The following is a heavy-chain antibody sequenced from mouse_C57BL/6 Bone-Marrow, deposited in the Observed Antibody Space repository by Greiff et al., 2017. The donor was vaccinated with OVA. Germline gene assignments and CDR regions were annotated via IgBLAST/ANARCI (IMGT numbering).Heavy chain of an antibody. CDR2: IYPRSGNT. J-gene: IGHJ4*01. D-gene: IGHD1-1*01. CDR3: ARGATVVATNYYAMDY. CDR1: GYTFTSYG. V-gene: IGHV1-81*01. Sequence: QVQLQQSGAELARPGASVKLSCKASGYTFTSYGISWVKQRTGQGLEWIGEIYPRSGNTYYNEKFKGKATLTADKSSSTAYMELRSLTSEDSAVYFCARGATVVATNYYAMDYWGQGTSGTVSS.